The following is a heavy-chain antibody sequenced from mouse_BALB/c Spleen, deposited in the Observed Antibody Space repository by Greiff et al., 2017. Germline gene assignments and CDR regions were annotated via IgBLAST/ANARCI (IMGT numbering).Heavy chain of an antibody. Sequence: EVHLVESGGGLVKSGGSLKLSCAASGFTFSSYAMSWVRQTPEKRLEWVASISSGGSTYYPDSVKGRFTISRDNARNILYLQMSSLRSEDTAMYYCARSDYDGAWFAYWGQGTLVTVSA. CDR3: ARSDYDGAWFAY. CDR1: GFTFSSYA. V-gene: IGHV5-6-5*01. CDR2: ISSGGST. D-gene: IGHD2-4*01. J-gene: IGHJ3*01.